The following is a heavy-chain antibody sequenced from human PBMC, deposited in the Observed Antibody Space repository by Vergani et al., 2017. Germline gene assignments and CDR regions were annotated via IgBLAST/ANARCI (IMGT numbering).Heavy chain of an antibody. D-gene: IGHD3-16*01. V-gene: IGHV4-31*03. CDR1: GGSISSGGYY. CDR3: ARGGEEWTNDAFDI. J-gene: IGHJ3*02. CDR2: IYYSGST. Sequence: QVQLRESGPGLVKPSQTLSLTCTVSGGSISSGGYYWSWIRQHPGKGLEWIGYIYYSGSTYYNPSLKSRVTISVDTSKNQFSLKLSSVTAADTAVYYCARGGEEWTNDAFDIWGQGTMVTVSS.